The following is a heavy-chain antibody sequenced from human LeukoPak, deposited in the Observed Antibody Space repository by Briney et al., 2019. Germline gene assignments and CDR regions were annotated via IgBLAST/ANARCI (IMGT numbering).Heavy chain of an antibody. CDR2: IYYSGST. CDR1: GGSISSSSYY. V-gene: IGHV4-39*07. CDR3: ARAPRFSAGTGGSYYFDY. Sequence: SETLSLTCTVSGGSISSSSYYWGWIRQPPGKGLEWIGSIYYSGSTYYNPSLKSRVTISVDTSKNQFSLKLSSVTAADTAVYYCARAPRFSAGTGGSYYFDYWGQGTLVTVSS. D-gene: IGHD6-19*01. J-gene: IGHJ4*02.